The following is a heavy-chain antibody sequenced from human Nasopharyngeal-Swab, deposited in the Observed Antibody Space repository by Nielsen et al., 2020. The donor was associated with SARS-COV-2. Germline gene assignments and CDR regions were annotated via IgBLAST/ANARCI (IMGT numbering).Heavy chain of an antibody. CDR1: GGSISSSSYY. V-gene: IGHV4-39*01. D-gene: IGHD3-22*01. Sequence: SEPLSLTCTVSGGSISSSSYYWGWIRQPPGKGLEWIGSIYYSGSTYYNPSLKSRVTISVDTSKNQFSLKLSSVTAADTAVYYCARQGPDDSSGYYYYYYGMDVWGQGTTVTVSS. J-gene: IGHJ6*02. CDR3: ARQGPDDSSGYYYYYYGMDV. CDR2: IYYSGST.